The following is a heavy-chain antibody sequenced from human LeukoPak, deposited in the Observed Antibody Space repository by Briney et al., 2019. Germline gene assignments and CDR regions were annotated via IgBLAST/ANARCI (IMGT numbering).Heavy chain of an antibody. CDR1: GGSFSGYY. Sequence: PSETLSLTCAVYGGSFSGYYWSWIRQPPGKGLEWIGEINHSGSTNYNPSLKSRVTISVDTSKNQFSLKLSSVTAADTAVYYCVNYDYAPRAFDIWGQGTMVTVSS. CDR3: VNYDYAPRAFDI. CDR2: INHSGST. V-gene: IGHV4-34*01. D-gene: IGHD3-16*01. J-gene: IGHJ3*02.